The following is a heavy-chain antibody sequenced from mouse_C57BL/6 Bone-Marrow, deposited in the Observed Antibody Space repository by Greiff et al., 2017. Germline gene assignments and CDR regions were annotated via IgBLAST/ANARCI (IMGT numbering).Heavy chain of an antibody. V-gene: IGHV5-6*01. CDR2: ISSGGSYT. J-gene: IGHJ3*01. D-gene: IGHD2-12*01. CDR1: GFTFSSYG. Sequence: EVKLLESGGDLVKPGGSLKLSCAASGFTFSSYGMSWVRQTPDKRLEWVATISSGGSYTYYPHSVKGRFTISKDNATNTLYLQMSRLKSEDTAMCYCARPRYDGYAYGGRGTRVTVTA. CDR3: ARPRYDGYAY.